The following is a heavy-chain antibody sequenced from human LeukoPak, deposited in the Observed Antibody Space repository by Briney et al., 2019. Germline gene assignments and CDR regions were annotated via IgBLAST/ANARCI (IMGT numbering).Heavy chain of an antibody. CDR2: IYASGTT. J-gene: IGHJ6*03. D-gene: IGHD6-6*01. V-gene: IGHV4-61*02. Sequence: SETLSLTCTVSGGSVRRGNYYWTWIRQPAGSGLEWIGRIYASGTTDYNPSLRTRVTISVDASRNQFSLNLSSVTAADTAVYYCARWSGSVTARNYYYYMDVWGEGTTVTVSS. CDR3: ARWSGSVTARNYYYYMDV. CDR1: GGSVRRGNYY.